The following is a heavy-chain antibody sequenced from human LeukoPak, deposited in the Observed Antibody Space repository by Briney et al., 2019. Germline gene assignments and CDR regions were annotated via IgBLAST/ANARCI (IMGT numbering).Heavy chain of an antibody. Sequence: GGSLRLSCKASGFTFSSYWMHWVRQIPGKGLAWVSRINGDGSDTNSADSVKGRFTISRDNAKNTLYLQMNSLRAEDTAVYYCVRGLGAGYSYAYGVYWGQGTLVTVSS. D-gene: IGHD5-18*01. CDR3: VRGLGAGYSYAYGVY. CDR1: GFTFSSYW. V-gene: IGHV3-74*01. CDR2: INGDGSDT. J-gene: IGHJ4*02.